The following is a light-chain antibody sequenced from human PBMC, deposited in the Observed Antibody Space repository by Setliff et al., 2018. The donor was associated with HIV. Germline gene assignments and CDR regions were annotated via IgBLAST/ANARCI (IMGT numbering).Light chain of an antibody. J-gene: IGLJ3*02. CDR3: CSYAGYYIWV. CDR2: DVS. Sequence: QSALAQPRSVSGSPGQSVTISCTGTSGDVGGYNSVSWYQQHPGKAPRVMIYDVSKRPSGVPDRFSGSKSGNTASLTISGLQAEDEADYYCCSYAGYYIWVFGGGTK. CDR1: SGDVGGYNS. V-gene: IGLV2-11*01.